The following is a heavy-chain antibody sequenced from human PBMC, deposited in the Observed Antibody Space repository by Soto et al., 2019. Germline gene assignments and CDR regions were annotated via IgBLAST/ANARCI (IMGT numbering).Heavy chain of an antibody. J-gene: IGHJ1*01. Sequence: EVQLVESGGGLVQPGGSLRLSCAASGFTFSSYWMHWVRQAPGKGLVWVSSISTDASSTSYADPVKGRFTISRDNAKKTLYLRMSSVRAEDTAVYYCARLPNKSPQNWGQGTLVIVSP. CDR3: ARLPNKSPQN. CDR1: GFTFSSYW. CDR2: ISTDASST. V-gene: IGHV3-74*01.